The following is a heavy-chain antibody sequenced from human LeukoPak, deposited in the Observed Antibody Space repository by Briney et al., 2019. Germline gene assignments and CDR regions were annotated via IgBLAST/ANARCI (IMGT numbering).Heavy chain of an antibody. CDR3: ARGYYGSGSYFRGMDV. V-gene: IGHV4-59*01. Sequence: SETLALTCTVSGGSISSYYWSWIRQPPGKGLEWIGYIYYSGSTNYNPSLKSRVTIPVDTSKNQFSLKLSSVTAADTAVYYCARGYYGSGSYFRGMDVWGQGTTVTVSS. D-gene: IGHD3-10*01. CDR1: GGSISSYY. CDR2: IYYSGST. J-gene: IGHJ6*02.